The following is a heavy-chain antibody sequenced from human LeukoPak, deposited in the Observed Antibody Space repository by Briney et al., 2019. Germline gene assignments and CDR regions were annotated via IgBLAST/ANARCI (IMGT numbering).Heavy chain of an antibody. D-gene: IGHD3-22*01. CDR1: GGSVRSDSYY. V-gene: IGHV4-61*01. CDR3: ARENPSGYYNRPIDY. Sequence: SETLSLTCTVSGGSVRSDSYYWSWIRQPPGKGLEWIGYVYYSGSTNYNPSLKSRVTMSVDTSKNQFSLKLSSVTAADTAIYYCARENPSGYYNRPIDYWGQGTLVTVSS. CDR2: VYYSGST. J-gene: IGHJ4*02.